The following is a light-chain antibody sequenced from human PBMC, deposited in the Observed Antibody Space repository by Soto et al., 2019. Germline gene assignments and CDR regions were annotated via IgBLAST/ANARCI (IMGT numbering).Light chain of an antibody. J-gene: IGKJ5*01. CDR3: MQSTQLPPT. CDR1: QSLLHITGETF. Sequence: DVVMTQTPLSLSVAPGPPASISCKSSQSLLHITGETFLFWYLQKPGQSPQLLIYEVSTRVSGVPDRFSGSGSGTHFTLEISRVETDDVGIYYCMQSTQLPPTFGQGTRLGIE. CDR2: EVS. V-gene: IGKV2D-29*02.